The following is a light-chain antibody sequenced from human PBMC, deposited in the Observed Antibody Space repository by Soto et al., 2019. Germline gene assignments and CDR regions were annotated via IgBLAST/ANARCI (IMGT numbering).Light chain of an antibody. Sequence: DIQMTQSPYTLSASVGDRVTITCRASQSIRTWLAWYQQTPQKAPNLLISKASTLESGIPSRFSGSGSGKEFPLAISILQPDYFTTYYCQQYRCYPGTFGQGTKV. CDR2: KAS. V-gene: IGKV1-5*03. CDR1: QSIRTW. CDR3: QQYRCYPGT. J-gene: IGKJ1*01.